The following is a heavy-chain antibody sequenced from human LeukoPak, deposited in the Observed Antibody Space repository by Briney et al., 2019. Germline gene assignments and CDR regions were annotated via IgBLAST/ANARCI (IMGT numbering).Heavy chain of an antibody. CDR3: ARVPSTEYGTSANVGALDS. CDR2: MNHKGSS. Sequence: PSETLSLTCAVYGGSFSGYYWNWMRQSPGKGLEWIGEMNHKGSSNYNPSLKSRLTISVDTSKNQFSLSLSSVTAADTAVYYCARVPSTEYGTSANVGALDSWGPGTLVRVSS. V-gene: IGHV4-34*01. CDR1: GGSFSGYY. J-gene: IGHJ4*02. D-gene: IGHD2/OR15-2a*01.